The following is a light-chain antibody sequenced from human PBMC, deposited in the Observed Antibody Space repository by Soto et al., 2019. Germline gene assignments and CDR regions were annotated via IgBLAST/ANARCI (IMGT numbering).Light chain of an antibody. CDR2: DAS. J-gene: IGKJ1*01. V-gene: IGKV1-5*01. CDR3: QQYNSYSAWT. CDR1: QSISSW. Sequence: DIQMTQSPSTLSASVGDRVTITCRASQSISSWLAWYQQKPGKAPKLLIYDASSLESGVPSRFSGSGSGTEFTLTISSLQPDDFATYYCQQYNSYSAWTVGQGTKVEV.